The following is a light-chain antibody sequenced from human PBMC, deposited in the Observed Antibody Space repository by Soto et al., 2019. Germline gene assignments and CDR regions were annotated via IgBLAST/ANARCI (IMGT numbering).Light chain of an antibody. J-gene: IGLJ1*01. V-gene: IGLV2-14*03. CDR2: DVS. CDR1: TSDVGTYNY. Sequence: QSALTQPASVSGSPGQSITISCTGTTSDVGTYNYVSWYQQHPGKAPKLIIYDVSNRPSGVSNRFSGSKSGNTASLTISGLQAEDDADYYCSSYTTSSTLYVFGSGTKLTVL. CDR3: SSYTTSSTLYV.